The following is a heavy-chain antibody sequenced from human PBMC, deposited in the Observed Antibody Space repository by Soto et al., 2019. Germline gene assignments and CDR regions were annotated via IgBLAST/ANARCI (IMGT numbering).Heavy chain of an antibody. Sequence: SETLSLTCAVSGGSISSGGYSWSWIRQLPGKGLEWIGYIYHSGSTYYNPSLKSRVTISVDRSKNQFSLKLSSVTAADTAVYYCARADCSGGSCLFDPWGQGTLVTVSS. CDR2: IYHSGST. D-gene: IGHD2-15*01. CDR3: ARADCSGGSCLFDP. V-gene: IGHV4-30-2*01. J-gene: IGHJ5*02. CDR1: GGSISSGGYS.